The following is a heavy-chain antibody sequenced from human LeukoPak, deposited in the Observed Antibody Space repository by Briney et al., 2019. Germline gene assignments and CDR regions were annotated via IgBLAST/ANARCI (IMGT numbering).Heavy chain of an antibody. Sequence: GGSLRLSCAASGFTFSSYSMNWVRQAPGKGLEWVSSISSSSSYIYYADSVKGRFTISRDNAKNSLYLQMSSLRAEDTAVYYCARVEAAAGLSAAYYYYGMDVWGQGTTVTVSS. J-gene: IGHJ6*02. D-gene: IGHD6-13*01. CDR1: GFTFSSYS. CDR3: ARVEAAAGLSAAYYYYGMDV. CDR2: ISSSSSYI. V-gene: IGHV3-21*01.